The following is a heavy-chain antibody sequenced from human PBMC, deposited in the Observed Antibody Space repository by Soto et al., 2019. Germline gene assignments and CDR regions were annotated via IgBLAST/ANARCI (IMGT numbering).Heavy chain of an antibody. V-gene: IGHV4-59*01. Sequence: XETLCLTCTVSGCSMSSYYWSWIRQPPGKGLEWIGYIYYSGSTNYNPSLKSRVTISVDTSKNQFSLKLSSVTAADTAVYYCARGPPGIAVAGIYWWFDHWGQGTLVTVSS. CDR3: ARGPPGIAVAGIYWWFDH. J-gene: IGHJ5*02. D-gene: IGHD6-19*01. CDR1: GCSMSSYY. CDR2: IYYSGST.